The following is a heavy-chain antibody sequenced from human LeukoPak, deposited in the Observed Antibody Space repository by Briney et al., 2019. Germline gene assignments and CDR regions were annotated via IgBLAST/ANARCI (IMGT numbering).Heavy chain of an antibody. D-gene: IGHD3-3*01. V-gene: IGHV3-23*01. Sequence: GGSLRLSCAASGFTFRSYAMSWVRQAPGKGLEWVSSICGRGGNTYYADSVKGRFTISRDNSKNTLYLQMNSLRAEDTAVYYCASYDFWSGYSTDYWGQGTLVTVSS. J-gene: IGHJ4*02. CDR3: ASYDFWSGYSTDY. CDR1: GFTFRSYA. CDR2: ICGRGGNT.